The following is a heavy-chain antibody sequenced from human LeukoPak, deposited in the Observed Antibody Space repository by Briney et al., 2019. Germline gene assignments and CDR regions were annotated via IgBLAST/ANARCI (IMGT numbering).Heavy chain of an antibody. CDR2: IYPGDSET. CDR3: ARCGWTNYYYGMDV. CDR1: GYSFTTYW. V-gene: IGHV5-51*01. J-gene: IGHJ6*02. D-gene: IGHD6-19*01. Sequence: GESLKISCKGSGYSFTTYWIGWVRQMPDKGPEWMGLIYPGDSETRYSPSFQGQVTISADKSTSTAYLQWSSLKASDTAMYYCARCGWTNYYYGMDVWGQGTTVTVSS.